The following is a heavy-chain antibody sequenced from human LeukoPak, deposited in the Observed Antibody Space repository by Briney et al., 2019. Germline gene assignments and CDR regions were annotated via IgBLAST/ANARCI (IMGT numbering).Heavy chain of an antibody. Sequence: PGGSLRLSCAASGFTFSSYAMSWVRQAPGKGLEWVSAISGGGGSTYYADSVKGRFTISRDTSKNTLYLQMNSLRAEDTAVYYCAKYAPPSTLLTRFFDYWGQGTLVTVSS. CDR2: ISGGGGST. D-gene: IGHD5/OR15-5a*01. CDR1: GFTFSSYA. CDR3: AKYAPPSTLLTRFFDY. V-gene: IGHV3-23*01. J-gene: IGHJ4*02.